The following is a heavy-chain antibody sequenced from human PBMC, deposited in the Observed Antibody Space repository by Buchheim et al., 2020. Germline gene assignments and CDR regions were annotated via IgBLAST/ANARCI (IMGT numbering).Heavy chain of an antibody. CDR3: VRGGTGYGNFDD. Sequence: EVQLLESGGGLVQPGGSLRLSCVASGFTFSSYWMHWVRQAPGKGLEWVSRTYSGNTYYAYSVKGRFTTSRDDARSTLHLQMSSVRSEDTAVYYCVRGGTGYGNFDDWGLGTL. CDR1: GFTFSSYW. J-gene: IGHJ4*02. V-gene: IGHV3-74*01. D-gene: IGHD5-12*01. CDR2: TYSGNT.